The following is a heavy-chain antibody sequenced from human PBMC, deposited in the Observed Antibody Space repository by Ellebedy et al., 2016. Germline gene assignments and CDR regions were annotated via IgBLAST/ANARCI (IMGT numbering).Heavy chain of an antibody. CDR1: GFTFSDYY. CDR2: ISSSGSTI. J-gene: IGHJ4*02. V-gene: IGHV3-11*01. CDR3: AREGLYLGYSSGDY. Sequence: GESLKISXAASGFTFSDYYMSWIRQAPGKGLEWVSYISSSGSTIYYADSVKGRFTISRDNAKNSLYLQMNSLRAEDTAVYYCAREGLYLGYSSGDYWGQGTLVTVSS. D-gene: IGHD6-19*01.